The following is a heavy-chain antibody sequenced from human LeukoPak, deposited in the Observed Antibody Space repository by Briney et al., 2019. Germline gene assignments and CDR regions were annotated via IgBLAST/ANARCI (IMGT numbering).Heavy chain of an antibody. Sequence: PSETLSPTCTVSGGSISSYYWSWIRQPAGKGLEWIGRIYTSGSTNYNPSLKSRVTMSVDTSKNQFSLKLSSVTAADTAVYYCARVIRGGYSYYFDYWGQGTLVTVSS. CDR3: ARVIRGGYSYYFDY. V-gene: IGHV4-4*07. CDR1: GGSISSYY. CDR2: IYTSGST. D-gene: IGHD3-10*01. J-gene: IGHJ4*02.